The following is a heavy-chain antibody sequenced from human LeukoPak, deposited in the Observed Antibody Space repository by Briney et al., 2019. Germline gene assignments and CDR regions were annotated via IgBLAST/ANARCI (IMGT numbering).Heavy chain of an antibody. D-gene: IGHD3-22*01. V-gene: IGHV1-46*01. Sequence: ASVKVSCKACGYTFTSYCMHWVRQAPGQGLEWMGIINPSGGSTSYAQKFQGRVTMTRDTSTSTVYMELSSLRSEDTAVYYCARDPSYDSSGYYSPGGDYWGQGTLVTVSS. CDR1: GYTFTSYC. CDR3: ARDPSYDSSGYYSPGGDY. J-gene: IGHJ4*02. CDR2: INPSGGST.